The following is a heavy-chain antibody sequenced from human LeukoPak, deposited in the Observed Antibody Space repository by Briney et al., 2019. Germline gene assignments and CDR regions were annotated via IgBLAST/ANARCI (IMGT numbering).Heavy chain of an antibody. D-gene: IGHD5-24*01. Sequence: SVKVSCKASGGTFSSYAISWVRQAPGQGLEWMGGIIPIFGTANYAQKFQGRVTITTDESTSTAYMELSSLRSEDTAVYYCATDRARYNYYFDYWGQGTLVTVSS. CDR3: ATDRARYNYYFDY. CDR1: GGTFSSYA. V-gene: IGHV1-69*05. CDR2: IIPIFGTA. J-gene: IGHJ4*02.